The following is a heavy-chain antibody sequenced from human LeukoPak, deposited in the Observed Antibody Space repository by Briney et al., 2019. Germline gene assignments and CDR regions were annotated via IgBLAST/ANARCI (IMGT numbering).Heavy chain of an antibody. CDR2: ISGGSNT. CDR1: GFTFSSYG. CDR3: AKAPSGSYVPFEF. Sequence: PGGSLRLSCAASGFTFSSYGMHWVRQAPGKGLEWVSVISGGSNTYYADSVKGRFTISRDNSKNTLYLQMNSLRAEDTAVYYCAKAPSGSYVPFEFWGQGTLATVSS. V-gene: IGHV3-23*01. J-gene: IGHJ4*02. D-gene: IGHD1-26*01.